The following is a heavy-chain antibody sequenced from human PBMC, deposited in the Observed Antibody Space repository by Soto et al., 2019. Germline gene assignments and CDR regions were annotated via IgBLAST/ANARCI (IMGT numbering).Heavy chain of an antibody. CDR3: ATQGAYGDSIIPWYFDL. CDR2: ISGSGGST. V-gene: IGHV3-23*01. D-gene: IGHD4-17*01. J-gene: IGHJ2*01. CDR1: GFTFSSYA. Sequence: EVQLLESGGGLVQPGGSLRLSCAASGFTFSSYAMSWVRQAPGKGLEWVSAISGSGGSTYYADSVKGRFTISRDNSKNTLYLQMNSLRAEDTAVYYCATQGAYGDSIIPWYFDLWGRGTLVTVSS.